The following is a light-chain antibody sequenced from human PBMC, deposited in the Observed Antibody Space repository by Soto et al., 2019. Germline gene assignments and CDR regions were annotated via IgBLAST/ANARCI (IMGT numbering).Light chain of an antibody. CDR2: KAS. V-gene: IGKV1-5*03. CDR1: QSVSSW. J-gene: IGKJ2*01. Sequence: DIQMTQSPSTLSASVGDRVTITCRASQSVSSWLAWYQQRPGKAPQLLIHKASSLQSGVPSRFSGSGSGTEFTLTISSLHPDDFATYYCQQYYSYSSMYTFGQGTRLEIK. CDR3: QQYYSYSSMYT.